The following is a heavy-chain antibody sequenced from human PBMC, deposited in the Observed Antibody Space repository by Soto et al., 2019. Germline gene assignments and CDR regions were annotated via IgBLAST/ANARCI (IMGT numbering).Heavy chain of an antibody. CDR2: ISSSSSYI. D-gene: IGHD4-17*01. V-gene: IGHV3-21*01. Sequence: EVQLVESGGGLVKPGGSLRLSCAASGFTFSSYNMNWVRQAPGKGLEWVSSISSSSSYIYYADSVKGRFTISRDNAKNSLYLQMNSLRAEDTAVYYCARDRSTTTMTPYYFDYWGQGTLVTVSS. CDR1: GFTFSSYN. J-gene: IGHJ4*02. CDR3: ARDRSTTTMTPYYFDY.